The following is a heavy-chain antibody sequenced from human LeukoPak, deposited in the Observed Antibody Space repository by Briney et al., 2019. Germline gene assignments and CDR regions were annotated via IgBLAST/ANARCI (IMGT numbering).Heavy chain of an antibody. D-gene: IGHD3-10*01. CDR3: ARGTKWSSLDFDF. CDR1: GFIFTNYF. V-gene: IGHV3-7*01. J-gene: IGHJ4*02. Sequence: GGSLRLSCAASGFIFTNYFMSWVRKAPGKGLEWVASIKHDGSEKYYVDSVRGRFTISRDNTMNSLYLQMNSRRVEDTAAYFCARGTKWSSLDFDFWGQGTQVTVSS. CDR2: IKHDGSEK.